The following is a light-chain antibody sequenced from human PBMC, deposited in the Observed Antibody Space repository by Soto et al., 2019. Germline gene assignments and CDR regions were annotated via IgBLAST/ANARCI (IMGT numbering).Light chain of an antibody. CDR3: QQYGSSPPLT. CDR1: QSVSSSY. Sequence: EIVLTQSPATLSLSPGERATLSCGASQSVSSSYLAWYQQKPGLAPRLLIYDASSSATGIPDRLSGSGSGTDFTLTISRLEPEDFAVYYCQQYGSSPPLTFGGGTKVDIK. CDR2: DAS. J-gene: IGKJ4*01. V-gene: IGKV3D-20*01.